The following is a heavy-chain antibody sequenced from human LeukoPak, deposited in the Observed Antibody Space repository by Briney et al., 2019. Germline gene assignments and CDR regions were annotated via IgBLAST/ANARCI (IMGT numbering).Heavy chain of an antibody. CDR1: GGSFSGYY. CDR2: INHSGST. CDR3: ARHSISLNWFDP. V-gene: IGHV4-34*01. D-gene: IGHD3-9*01. J-gene: IGHJ5*02. Sequence: SETLSLTCTVYGGSFSGYYWSWIRQPPGKGLEWIGEINHSGSTNYNPSLKSRVTISVDTSKNQFSLKLSSVTAADTAVYYCARHSISLNWFDPWGQGTRVTVSS.